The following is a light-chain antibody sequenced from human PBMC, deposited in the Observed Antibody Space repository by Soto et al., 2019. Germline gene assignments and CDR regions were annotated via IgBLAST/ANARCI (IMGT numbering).Light chain of an antibody. Sequence: DIQMTQSPSSLSASVGDRVTITCRASQSISSYLNWYQQKPGKAPKLLIYAASSLQSGVPLRFSGTASGTDFTLTINSLQPEDFATYYCQQFNNWPVTFGPGTKVDIK. V-gene: IGKV1-39*01. CDR2: AAS. CDR1: QSISSY. J-gene: IGKJ3*01. CDR3: QQFNNWPVT.